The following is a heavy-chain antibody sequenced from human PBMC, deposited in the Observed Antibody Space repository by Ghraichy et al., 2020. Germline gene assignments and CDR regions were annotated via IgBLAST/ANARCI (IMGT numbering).Heavy chain of an antibody. J-gene: IGHJ6*02. CDR2: ISGSGGST. CDR3: AKAILQEYYYYYGMDV. CDR1: GFTFSSYA. V-gene: IGHV3-23*01. D-gene: IGHD1-26*01. Sequence: GESLNICCAASGFTFSSYAMSWVRQAPGKGLEWVSAISGSGGSTYYAESVKGRFTISRDNSKNTLYLQMNSLRAEDTAVYYCAKAILQEYYYYYGMDVWGQGTTVTVSS.